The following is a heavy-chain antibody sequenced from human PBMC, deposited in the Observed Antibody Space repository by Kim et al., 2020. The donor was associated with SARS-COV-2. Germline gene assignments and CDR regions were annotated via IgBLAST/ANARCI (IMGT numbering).Heavy chain of an antibody. J-gene: IGHJ4*02. Sequence: NYNPSLKSRVTISVDTSKNQFALKLSSGTAADTAVYYCARDGAVAGTLGYWGQGTLVTVSS. CDR3: ARDGAVAGTLGY. D-gene: IGHD6-19*01. V-gene: IGHV4-34*09.